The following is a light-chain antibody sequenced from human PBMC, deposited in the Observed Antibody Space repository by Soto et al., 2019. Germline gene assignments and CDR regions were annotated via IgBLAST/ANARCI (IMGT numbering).Light chain of an antibody. CDR2: DAS. CDR1: QSVDNL. Sequence: MTYCPITLSAXRVLEVTFSCRASQSVDNLLAWYKKKHGNAQXLXXSDASNRDTGIQDRFSGSGSGNDLTLTVRHVEREDFEVYYCQQSRKGLLITVGEGTRLEI. V-gene: IGKV3-11*01. CDR3: QQSRKGLLIT. J-gene: IGKJ5*01.